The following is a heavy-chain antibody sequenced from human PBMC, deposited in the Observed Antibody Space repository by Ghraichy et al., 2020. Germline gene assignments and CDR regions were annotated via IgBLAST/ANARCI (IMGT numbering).Heavy chain of an antibody. Sequence: SETLSLTCTVSGGSISSNDYYWAWIRQPPGKGLEWIGSISYSGSTYYNPSLKSRVTISVDTSKIQFSLKVNSVTAADTAVYYCARLVRRDDYVDYWGQGTLVTVSS. CDR1: GGSISSNDYY. CDR3: ARLVRRDDYVDY. D-gene: IGHD3-10*02. CDR2: ISYSGST. J-gene: IGHJ4*02. V-gene: IGHV4-39*01.